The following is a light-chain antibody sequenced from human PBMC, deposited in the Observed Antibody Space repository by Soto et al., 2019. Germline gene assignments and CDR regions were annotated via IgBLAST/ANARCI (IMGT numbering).Light chain of an antibody. V-gene: IGKV3-20*01. CDR1: QSVSSSL. CDR3: HQYGSSPLT. Sequence: EIVLKQSPGTLSLSPGEGATLSCRASQSVSSSLLAWFQHKPGQAPRLLIHDVSSRATGIPDRFSGSGSGTDFTLSISRLEPEDFAVYYCHQYGSSPLTFGQGTKLEIK. CDR2: DVS. J-gene: IGKJ2*01.